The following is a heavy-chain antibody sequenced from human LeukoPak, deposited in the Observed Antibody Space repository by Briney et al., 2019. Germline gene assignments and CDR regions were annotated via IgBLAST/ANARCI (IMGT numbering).Heavy chain of an antibody. CDR3: AREDYDSRVFDY. J-gene: IGHJ4*02. V-gene: IGHV4-59*12. D-gene: IGHD3-22*01. Sequence: PSETLSLTCTVSGGSISSYYWSWIRQPPGKGLEWIGYIYYSGSTNYNPSLKSRVTISVDTSKNQFSLKLSSVTAADTAVYYCAREDYDSRVFDYWGQGTLVTVSS. CDR2: IYYSGST. CDR1: GGSISSYY.